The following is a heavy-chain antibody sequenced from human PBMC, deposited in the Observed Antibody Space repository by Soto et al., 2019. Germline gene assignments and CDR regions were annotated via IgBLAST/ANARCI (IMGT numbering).Heavy chain of an antibody. D-gene: IGHD3-3*01. CDR2: IYSGGST. Sequence: GGSLRLSCAASGFTVSSNYMIWVRQAPGKGLEWVSVIYSGGSTYYADSVKGRFTISRDNSKNTLYLQMNSLRAEDTAVYYCARDVVPYYDFWGWFDPWGQGTLVTVSS. CDR3: ARDVVPYYDFWGWFDP. J-gene: IGHJ5*02. CDR1: GFTVSSNY. V-gene: IGHV3-66*01.